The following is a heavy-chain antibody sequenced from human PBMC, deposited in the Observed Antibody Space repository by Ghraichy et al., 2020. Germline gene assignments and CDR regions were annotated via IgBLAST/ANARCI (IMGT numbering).Heavy chain of an antibody. V-gene: IGHV4-31*03. J-gene: IGHJ4*02. Sequence: SQTLSLTCTVSGGSISRSPFYWSWIRQHPGKGLEWIGYIYYSGTTYYNPSLKSRISISVDTSENQFSLELKSMTAADTAVYFCAREYASSSAQIEYWGQGILVTVSS. CDR2: IYYSGTT. CDR1: GGSISRSPFY. D-gene: IGHD6-6*01. CDR3: AREYASSSAQIEY.